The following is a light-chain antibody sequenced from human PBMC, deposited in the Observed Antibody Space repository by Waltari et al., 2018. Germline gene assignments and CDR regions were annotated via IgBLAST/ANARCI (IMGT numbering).Light chain of an antibody. CDR3: QHRSNWPGFT. CDR1: QSVSSY. CDR2: DAS. J-gene: IGKJ2*01. V-gene: IGKV3-11*01. Sequence: DIVLTQSPATLSLSPGESATLPCRASQSVSSYLAWYQQNPGQAPRLLIYDASNRATGIPARFSGSGSGTDFTLTISSLEPEDFAVYFCQHRSNWPGFTFGQGTKLEIK.